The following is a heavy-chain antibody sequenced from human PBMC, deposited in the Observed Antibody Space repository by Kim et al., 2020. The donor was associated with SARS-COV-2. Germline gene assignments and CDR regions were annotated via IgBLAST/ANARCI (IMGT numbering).Heavy chain of an antibody. CDR1: GGSISSGGYY. Sequence: SETLSLTCTVSGGSISSGGYYWSWIRQHPGKGLEWIGYMYYSGSTYYNPSLKSRVTISVDTSKNQFSLKLSSVTAADTAVYYCARAPTIMIVVVQSFDIWGQGTMVTVSS. J-gene: IGHJ3*02. CDR3: ARAPTIMIVVVQSFDI. D-gene: IGHD3-22*01. V-gene: IGHV4-31*03. CDR2: MYYSGST.